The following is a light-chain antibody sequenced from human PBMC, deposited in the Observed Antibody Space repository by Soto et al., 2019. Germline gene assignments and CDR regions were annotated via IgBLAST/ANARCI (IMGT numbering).Light chain of an antibody. V-gene: IGKV1-39*01. Sequence: DIQITQSPTSLXVSAGDSVXXXXXASQSISSYLNWYQQKPGKAPKLLIYAASSLQSGVPSRFSGSGSGTDFTLTISSLQPEDFATYYCQQSYSTSWTFGQGTKVDIK. CDR2: AAS. J-gene: IGKJ1*01. CDR3: QQSYSTSWT. CDR1: QSISSY.